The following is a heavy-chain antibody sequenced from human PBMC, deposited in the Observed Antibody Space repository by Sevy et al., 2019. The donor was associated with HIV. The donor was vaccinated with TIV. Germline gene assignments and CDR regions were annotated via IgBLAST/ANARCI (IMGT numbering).Heavy chain of an antibody. CDR1: GFIFSTYG. Sequence: GGSLRLSCAASGFIFSTYGMHWVRQAPGKGLEWVALIWYDGSSQYYADSVQGRFTISRDNSKNTLDLQMNSLRAEDTAVYYCVSGASIAAAGNFAYWGQGTLVTVS. CDR3: VSGASIAAAGNFAY. V-gene: IGHV3-33*08. J-gene: IGHJ4*02. CDR2: IWYDGSSQ. D-gene: IGHD6-13*01.